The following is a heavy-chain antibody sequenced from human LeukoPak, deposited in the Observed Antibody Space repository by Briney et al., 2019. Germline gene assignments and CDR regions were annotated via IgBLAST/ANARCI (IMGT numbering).Heavy chain of an antibody. CDR3: ARGRKPYRNSWFTEYFQQ. CDR1: VGSISIYY. CDR2: ISYSGST. V-gene: IGHV4-59*01. Sequence: PSEILSLTCTVSVGSISIYYGSWIRQPPGQGLEWIGYISYSGSTNYNPSLKSRVAISADTSKNQFSLNLSSVTAADTAVYFCARGRKPYRNSWFTEYFQQWGQGTLVTVSS. J-gene: IGHJ1*01. D-gene: IGHD6-13*01.